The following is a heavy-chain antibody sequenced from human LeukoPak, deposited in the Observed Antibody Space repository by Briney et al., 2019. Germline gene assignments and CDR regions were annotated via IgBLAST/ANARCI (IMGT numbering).Heavy chain of an antibody. Sequence: ASVKVSCKASGYTFTTYAISWVRQAPGQGLEWLGWISAYNGNTNSARKVQGRVTMTTDTSTSTAYMELRSLRSDDTAVYSCARGGARYNTSSLSYSYYHIDVWGKGTTVTVSS. CDR3: ARGGARYNTSSLSYSYYHIDV. CDR1: GYTFTTYA. CDR2: ISAYNGNT. V-gene: IGHV1-18*01. D-gene: IGHD3-3*01. J-gene: IGHJ6*03.